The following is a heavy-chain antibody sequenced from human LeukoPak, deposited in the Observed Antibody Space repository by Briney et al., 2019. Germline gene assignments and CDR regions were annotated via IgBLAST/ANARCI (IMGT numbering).Heavy chain of an antibody. D-gene: IGHD2-2*01. CDR1: GFTFSSYG. J-gene: IGHJ4*02. CDR3: ASGVSSTSCYVDY. Sequence: GGSLRLSCAASGFTFSSYGMSWVRQAPGKGLEWVSAISGSGGSTYYADSVKGRFTISRDNAKNSLYLQMNSLRAEDTAVYYCASGVSSTSCYVDYWGQGTLVTVSS. V-gene: IGHV3-23*01. CDR2: ISGSGGST.